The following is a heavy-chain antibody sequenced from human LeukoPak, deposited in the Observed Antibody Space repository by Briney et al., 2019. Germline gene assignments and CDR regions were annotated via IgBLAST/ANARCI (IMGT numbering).Heavy chain of an antibody. V-gene: IGHV5-51*01. Sequence: TRGESLKISCKGSGYSFTTYWIGWVRQMPGKGLEWMGIIYPGDSDTRYSPSFQGQVTISADKSISTAYLQWSSLKASDTAMYYCALTMVRGRKAFDIWGQGTMVTVSS. CDR2: IYPGDSDT. D-gene: IGHD3-10*01. J-gene: IGHJ3*02. CDR1: GYSFTTYW. CDR3: ALTMVRGRKAFDI.